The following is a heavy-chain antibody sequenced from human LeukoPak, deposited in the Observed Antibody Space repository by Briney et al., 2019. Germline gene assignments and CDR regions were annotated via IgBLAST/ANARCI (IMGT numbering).Heavy chain of an antibody. V-gene: IGHV4-59*12. CDR3: ARDTALFRAYDI. CDR1: GGSNSSYY. Sequence: SETLSLTCTVSGGSNSSYYWSWIRQTPGKGLEWIGYIYYSGSTNFNPSLKSRVTISVDTSKNQFSLKLSSVTAADTAVYYCARDTALFRAYDIWGQGTLVTVSS. CDR2: IYYSGST. J-gene: IGHJ3*02.